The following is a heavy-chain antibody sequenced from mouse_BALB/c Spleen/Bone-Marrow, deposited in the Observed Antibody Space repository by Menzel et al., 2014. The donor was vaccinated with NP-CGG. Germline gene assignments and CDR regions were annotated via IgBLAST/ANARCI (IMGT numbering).Heavy chain of an antibody. Sequence: QVQLQQSGPGLVAPSQSLSITCTVSGFSLTSYGVHWVRQPPGKGLEWLGVIWAGGSTDYNSALMSRLSISKDNSKSQVFLKMNSLQTDDTAMYYCARDPVYDNYDAMDYWGQGTSVTVSS. CDR3: ARDPVYDNYDAMDY. V-gene: IGHV2-9*02. CDR1: GFSLTSYG. D-gene: IGHD2-3*01. J-gene: IGHJ4*01. CDR2: IWAGGST.